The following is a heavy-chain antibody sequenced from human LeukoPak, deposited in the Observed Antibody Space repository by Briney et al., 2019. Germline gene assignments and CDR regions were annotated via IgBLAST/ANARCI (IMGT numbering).Heavy chain of an antibody. CDR1: GFTFSTYG. Sequence: PGGSLRLSCAASGFTFSTYGMHWVRQAPGKGLEWVAVIWNDGSIKYYVDSVKDRFTISRDNSKNTLYLQMNSLRAEDTAVYYCARPASSGWPPDFDYWGQGTLVTVSS. D-gene: IGHD6-19*01. CDR3: ARPASSGWPPDFDY. J-gene: IGHJ4*02. V-gene: IGHV3-33*01. CDR2: IWNDGSIK.